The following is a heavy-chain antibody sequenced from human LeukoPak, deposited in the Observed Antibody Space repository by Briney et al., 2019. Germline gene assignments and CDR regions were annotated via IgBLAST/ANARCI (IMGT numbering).Heavy chain of an antibody. Sequence: GVLRLSCAASGFTFSSYAMHWVRQAPGKGLEWVAVISYDGSNKYYADSVKGRFTISRDNAKNSLYLQMNSLRAEDTAVYYCARRYFDSWGQGTLVSVSS. CDR3: ARRYFDS. J-gene: IGHJ4*02. V-gene: IGHV3-30*04. CDR1: GFTFSSYA. CDR2: ISYDGSNK.